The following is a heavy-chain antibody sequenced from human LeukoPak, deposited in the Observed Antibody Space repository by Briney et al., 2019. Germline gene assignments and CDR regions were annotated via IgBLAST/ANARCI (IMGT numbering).Heavy chain of an antibody. Sequence: GGSLRLSCVASGFTFSSYAMHWVRQAPGKGLEWVAVISYDGSNKYYADSVKGRFTISRDNSKNTLYLQMNSLRAEDTAVYYCARDPDYYDSSGQIDYWGQGTLVTVSS. CDR1: GFTFSSYA. J-gene: IGHJ4*02. CDR2: ISYDGSNK. D-gene: IGHD3-22*01. V-gene: IGHV3-30*04. CDR3: ARDPDYYDSSGQIDY.